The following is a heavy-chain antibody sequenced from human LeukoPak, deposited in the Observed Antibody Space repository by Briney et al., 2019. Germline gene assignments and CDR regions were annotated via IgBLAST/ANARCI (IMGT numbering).Heavy chain of an antibody. J-gene: IGHJ6*02. CDR2: INHSGST. V-gene: IGHV4-34*01. CDR1: GGSFSGYY. Sequence: PSETLSLTCAVYGGSFSGYYWSWTRQPPGKGLEWIGEINHSGSTNYNPSLKSRVTISVDTSKNQFSLKLSSVTAADTAVYYCARVIRPYYDILTGYYKRGENYYYGMDVWGQGTTVTVSS. D-gene: IGHD3-9*01. CDR3: ARVIRPYYDILTGYYKRGENYYYGMDV.